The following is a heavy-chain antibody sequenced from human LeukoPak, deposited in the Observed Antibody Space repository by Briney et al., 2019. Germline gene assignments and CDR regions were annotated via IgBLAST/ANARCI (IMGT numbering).Heavy chain of an antibody. CDR2: ISGDGTTT. J-gene: IGHJ4*02. V-gene: IGHV3-74*01. Sequence: GGSLRLSCATSGFTFSTSWMHWVRQAPGKGLVWVSRISGDGTTTTYADSVKGRFTISRDNSKNTLYLQMNSLRAEDTAVYYCGKDQNVAAAGYPYDYWGQGTLVTVSS. D-gene: IGHD6-13*01. CDR1: GFTFSTSW. CDR3: GKDQNVAAAGYPYDY.